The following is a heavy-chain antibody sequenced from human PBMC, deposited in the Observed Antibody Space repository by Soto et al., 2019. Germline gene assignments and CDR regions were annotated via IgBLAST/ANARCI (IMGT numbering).Heavy chain of an antibody. CDR2: IYYSGST. V-gene: IGHV4-30-4*01. J-gene: IGHJ4*02. Sequence: SETLSLTCTVSGGSISSGDYYWSWIRQPPGKGLEWIGYIYYSGSTYYNPSLKSRVTISVDTSKNQFSLKLSSVTAADTAVYYCASTYYYGSGSAPPDYWGQGTLVTVSS. CDR1: GGSISSGDYY. D-gene: IGHD3-10*01. CDR3: ASTYYYGSGSAPPDY.